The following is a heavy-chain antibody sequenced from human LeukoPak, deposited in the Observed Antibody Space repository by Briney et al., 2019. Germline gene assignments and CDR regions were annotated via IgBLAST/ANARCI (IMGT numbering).Heavy chain of an antibody. Sequence: ADTLSLTCTVSGGSISNYYWSWIRQPPGKGLEWIGYIYYSGSTKYNPSLRSRVTISVDTSKNQFSLKLTSETAADTAVYYCARGGGWTGARKDFYYWGQGTPVTVSS. CDR2: IYYSGST. J-gene: IGHJ4*02. D-gene: IGHD3/OR15-3a*01. CDR3: ARGGGWTGARKDFYY. V-gene: IGHV4-59*01. CDR1: GGSISNYY.